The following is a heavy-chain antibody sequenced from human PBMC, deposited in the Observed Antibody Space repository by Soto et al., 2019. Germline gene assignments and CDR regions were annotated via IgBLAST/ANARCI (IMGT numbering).Heavy chain of an antibody. V-gene: IGHV3-43*01. J-gene: IGHJ4*02. CDR2: ISWDGGST. CDR3: AKDLRHYDSSGYSAFDY. Sequence: EVQLVESGGVVVQPGGSLRLSCAASGFTFDDYTMHWVRQAPGKGLEWVSLISWDGGSTYYADSVKGRFTISRDNSKNSLYLQMNSLRTEDTAVYYCAKDLRHYDSSGYSAFDYWGQGTLVTVSS. D-gene: IGHD3-22*01. CDR1: GFTFDDYT.